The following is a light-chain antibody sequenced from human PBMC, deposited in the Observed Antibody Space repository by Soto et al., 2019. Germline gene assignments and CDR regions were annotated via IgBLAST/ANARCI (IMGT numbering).Light chain of an antibody. CDR1: QSISTS. J-gene: IGKJ1*01. CDR3: QQSYSTTWT. CDR2: AAS. V-gene: IGKV1-5*01. Sequence: DIQMTQSPSTLSASVGDRVTITCRASQSISTSLAWYQQKPGKAPKLLIYAASTLQSGAPSRFSGSGSGTDFTLTISCLQSEDFATYYCQQSYSTTWTFGQGTKVDIK.